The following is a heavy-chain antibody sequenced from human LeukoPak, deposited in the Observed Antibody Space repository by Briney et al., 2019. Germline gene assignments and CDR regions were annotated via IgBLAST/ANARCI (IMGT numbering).Heavy chain of an antibody. CDR1: GFPFGDYA. J-gene: IGHJ4*02. CDR2: IRSKAYGETT. V-gene: IGHV3-49*04. CDR3: TRVVLPAAMPFAY. Sequence: GSLSLSCTAPGFPFGDYAMNWVRQAPGKGPEWVGFIRSKAYGETTEYAASVRGRFTLSRDDSKSIAYLQMNSLKTEDTAVYYCTRVVLPAAMPFAYWGQGTLVT. D-gene: IGHD2-2*01.